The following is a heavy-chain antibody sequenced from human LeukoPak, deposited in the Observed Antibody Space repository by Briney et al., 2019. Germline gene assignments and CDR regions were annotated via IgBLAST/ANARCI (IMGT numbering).Heavy chain of an antibody. J-gene: IGHJ4*02. CDR1: GFTFDDYA. CDR2: ISWNSGSI. CDR3: ANGLHEYYFDY. D-gene: IGHD4-11*01. V-gene: IGHV3-9*01. Sequence: PGRSLRLSCAASGFTFDDYAMHWVRQAPGKGLEWVSGISWNSGSIGYADSVKGRFTISRGNAKNSLYLQMNSLRAEDTALYYCANGLHEYYFDYWGQGTLVTVSS.